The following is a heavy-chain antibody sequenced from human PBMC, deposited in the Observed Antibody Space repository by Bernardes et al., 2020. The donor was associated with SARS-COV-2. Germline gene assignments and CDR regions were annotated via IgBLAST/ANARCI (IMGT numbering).Heavy chain of an antibody. CDR2: ISRSGST. CDR1: DASIRSEDYY. J-gene: IGHJ5*02. Sequence: SETLSLTCTVSDASIRSEDYYWSWIRQPAGKGLQWIGRISRSGSTKYNPSLKSRVTISVDTSKNQFALKLTSVTAADTAVYFCARDLQSWFDAWGQGTLITVSS. V-gene: IGHV4-61*02. CDR3: ARDLQSWFDA.